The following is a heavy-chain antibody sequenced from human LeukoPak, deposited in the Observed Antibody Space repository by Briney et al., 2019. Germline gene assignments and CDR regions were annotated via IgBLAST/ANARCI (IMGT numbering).Heavy chain of an antibody. CDR2: IKQDGSEK. V-gene: IGHV3-7*01. Sequence: PGGSLRLSCAASGFTFSSNWMSWVRQAPGKGLEWVANIKQDGSEKYYVDSVKGRFTISRDNAKNSLYLQMNSLRAEDTAVYYCARGYCSGGSCYREYFQHWGQGTLVTVSS. CDR1: GFTFSSNW. D-gene: IGHD2-15*01. J-gene: IGHJ1*01. CDR3: ARGYCSGGSCYREYFQH.